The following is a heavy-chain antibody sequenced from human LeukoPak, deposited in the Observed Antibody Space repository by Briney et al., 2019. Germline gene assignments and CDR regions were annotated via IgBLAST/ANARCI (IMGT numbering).Heavy chain of an antibody. V-gene: IGHV1-8*01. Sequence: GASVKVSCKASGYTFTSYDINWVRQATGQGLEWMGWMNPNSGNTGYAQKFQGRVTMTRDMSTSTVYMELSSLRSEDTAVYYCARGGWYYDFWSGYYPPRGYMDVWGKGTTVTISS. D-gene: IGHD3-3*01. CDR1: GYTFTSYD. J-gene: IGHJ6*03. CDR2: MNPNSGNT. CDR3: ARGGWYYDFWSGYYPPRGYMDV.